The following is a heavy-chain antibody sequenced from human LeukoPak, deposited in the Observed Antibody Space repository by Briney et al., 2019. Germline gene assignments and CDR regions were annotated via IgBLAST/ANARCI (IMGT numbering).Heavy chain of an antibody. J-gene: IGHJ5*02. Sequence: GGSLRLSCAASGFTLSSYAMSWVRQAPGKGLEWVSTMSGSGSSTYYADSVKGRFTMSRDNSKNSLYLQMNSLRAEDTAVYYCARRNSSSWYWFDPWGQGTLVTVSS. D-gene: IGHD6-13*01. CDR3: ARRNSSSWYWFDP. CDR1: GFTLSSYA. V-gene: IGHV3-23*01. CDR2: MSGSGSST.